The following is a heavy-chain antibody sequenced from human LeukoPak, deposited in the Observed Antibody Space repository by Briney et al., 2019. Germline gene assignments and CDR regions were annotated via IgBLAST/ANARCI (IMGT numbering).Heavy chain of an antibody. CDR2: IWYDGSNE. J-gene: IGHJ4*02. V-gene: IGHV3-33*01. Sequence: PGGSLRLSCAAAGFNFKTYGMHWLRQAPGKGLEWVAHIWYDGSNEYYADSVKGRFTIFRDNSRDTLLLQMNSLRVEDSAVYFCARDRGTNIVTAGLRPGYIDCWGQGTLVTVSS. D-gene: IGHD2-21*02. CDR3: ARDRGTNIVTAGLRPGYIDC. CDR1: GFNFKTYG.